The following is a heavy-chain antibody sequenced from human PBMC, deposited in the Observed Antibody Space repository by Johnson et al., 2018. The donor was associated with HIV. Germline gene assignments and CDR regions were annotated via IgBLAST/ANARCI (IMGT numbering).Heavy chain of an antibody. Sequence: QVQLVESGGGVVQPGGSLRLSCAASGFTFNSYAMHWVRQAPGKGLEWVAFIRFDGSNKYYADSVKGRLIMSRDNSKNTLYVEMDSLRAEDTAVYYCVKSIAAAGTNAFDIWGQGTMVTVSS. CDR3: VKSIAAAGTNAFDI. J-gene: IGHJ3*02. CDR1: GFTFNSYA. V-gene: IGHV3-30*02. D-gene: IGHD6-13*01. CDR2: IRFDGSNK.